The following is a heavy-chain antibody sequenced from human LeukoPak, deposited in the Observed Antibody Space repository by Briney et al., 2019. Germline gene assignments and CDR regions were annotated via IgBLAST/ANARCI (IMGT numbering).Heavy chain of an antibody. J-gene: IGHJ6*02. Sequence: SETLSLTCTVSGGSISSSSYYWGWIRQPPGKGLEWIGSIYYSGSTYYNPSLKSRVTISVDTSKNQFSLKLSSVTAADTAVYYCARVGDGSSGWSIQLYYYYGMDVWGQGTTVTVSS. CDR1: GGSISSSSYY. CDR3: ARVGDGSSGWSIQLYYYYGMDV. V-gene: IGHV4-39*07. D-gene: IGHD6-19*01. CDR2: IYYSGST.